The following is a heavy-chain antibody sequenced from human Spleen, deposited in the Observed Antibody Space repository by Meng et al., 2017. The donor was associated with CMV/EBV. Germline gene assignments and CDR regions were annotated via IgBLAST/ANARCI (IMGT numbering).Heavy chain of an antibody. CDR1: GFTFSSYA. CDR3: ASHTGGDAVY. CDR2: IKQDGSEK. V-gene: IGHV3-7*01. J-gene: IGHJ4*02. Sequence: GESLKISCAASGFTFSSYAMSWVRQAPGKGLEWVANIKQDGSEKYYVDSVKGRFTISRDNAKNSLYLQMNSLRAEDTAVYYCASHTGGDAVYWGQGTLVTVSS. D-gene: IGHD2-21*02.